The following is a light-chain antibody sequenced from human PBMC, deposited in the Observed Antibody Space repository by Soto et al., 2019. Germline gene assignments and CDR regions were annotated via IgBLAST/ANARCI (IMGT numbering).Light chain of an antibody. CDR1: SSDIGAGYD. CDR2: SNI. J-gene: IGLJ3*02. V-gene: IGLV1-40*01. CDR3: QSYDSSLGGSKGV. Sequence: QSVLTQPPSMSGAPGQRVTISCTGSSSDIGAGYDVHWYQQFPGTAPKLLIYSNINRPSGVPDRFSGSKSGTSASLAITGLQAEEEADYCGQSYDSSLGGSKGVFGGGTKLTVL.